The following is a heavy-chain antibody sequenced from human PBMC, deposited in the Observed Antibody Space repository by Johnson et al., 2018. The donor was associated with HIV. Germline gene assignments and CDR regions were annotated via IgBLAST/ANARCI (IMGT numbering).Heavy chain of an antibody. CDR1: GFTVSSNY. J-gene: IGHJ3*02. Sequence: VQLVESGGGLVQPGGSLRLSCAASGFTVSSNYITWVRQAPGKGLEWVSVIYSGGSTYYADSVKGRFTISRDNAKNSLYLQMNSLRAEDTAVYYCARRYSGSYGAFDIWGQGTMVTVSS. V-gene: IGHV3-66*04. CDR3: ARRYSGSYGAFDI. D-gene: IGHD1-26*01. CDR2: IYSGGST.